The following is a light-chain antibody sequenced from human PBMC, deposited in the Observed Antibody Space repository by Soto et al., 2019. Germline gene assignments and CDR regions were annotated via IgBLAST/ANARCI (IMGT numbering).Light chain of an antibody. CDR2: GAS. J-gene: IGKJ2*01. Sequence: EIVLTQSPAALSLSPGETATLSCRASQNVATMYLSWYQQKPGQAPRLLIYGASTSATGIPDRFSGSGSGTDFTLTISRLEPEDFAVYYCQQYGTSPSYTFGQGTKVEIK. CDR3: QQYGTSPSYT. CDR1: QNVATMY. V-gene: IGKV3-20*01.